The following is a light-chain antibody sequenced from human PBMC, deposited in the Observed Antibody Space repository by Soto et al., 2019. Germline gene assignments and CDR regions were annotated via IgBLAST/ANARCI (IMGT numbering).Light chain of an antibody. CDR3: QQSHSPPLT. CDR1: QSISIY. J-gene: IGKJ4*01. CDR2: GAS. V-gene: IGKV1-39*01. Sequence: DIQMTQSPSSLSASVGDRVTITCRASQSISIYLNWYQQKPGKAPKLLIYGASTLQSGVPSRFSGRGSGTDFTLTISSLQPEDFATYYCQQSHSPPLTFGGGTKVETK.